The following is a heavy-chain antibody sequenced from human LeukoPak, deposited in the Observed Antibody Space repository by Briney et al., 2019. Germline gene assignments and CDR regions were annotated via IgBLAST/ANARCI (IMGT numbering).Heavy chain of an antibody. J-gene: IGHJ5*02. CDR1: GGSISSSSYY. V-gene: IGHV4-39*07. Sequence: SETLSLTCTVSGGSISSSSYYWGWIRQPPGKGLEWIGSIHYSGSTNYNPSLKGRVTISLDMSKNQFSLKLNPMTAADTAVYYCAREGQWLPDWFDPWGQGALVTVSS. CDR3: AREGQWLPDWFDP. D-gene: IGHD6-19*01. CDR2: IHYSGST.